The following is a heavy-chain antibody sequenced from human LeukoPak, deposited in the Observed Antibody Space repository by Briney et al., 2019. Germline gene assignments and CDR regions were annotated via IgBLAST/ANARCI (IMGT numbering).Heavy chain of an antibody. V-gene: IGHV3-21*01. D-gene: IGHD3-3*01. CDR1: GFTFSSYS. J-gene: IGHJ6*02. Sequence: GGSLRLSCAASGFTFSSYSMNWVRQAPGKGLEWVSSISSSSRYIYYADSVKGRFTISRDNAKNSLYLQMNSLRAEDTAVYYCARDMGIFVEWLLLDYYYYGMDVWGQGTTVTVSS. CDR3: ARDMGIFVEWLLLDYYYYGMDV. CDR2: ISSSSRYI.